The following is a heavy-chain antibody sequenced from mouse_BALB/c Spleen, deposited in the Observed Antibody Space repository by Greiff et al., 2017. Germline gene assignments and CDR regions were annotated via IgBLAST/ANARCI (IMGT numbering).Heavy chain of an antibody. V-gene: IGHV1-7*01. CDR1: GYTFTSYW. J-gene: IGHJ1*01. CDR3: ARSWTRYFDV. CDR2: INPSTGYT. Sequence: QVQLKESGAELAKPGASVKMSCKASGYTFTSYWMHWVKQRPGQGLEWIGYINPSTGYTEYNQKFKDKATLTADKSSSTAYMQLSSLTSEDSAVYYCARSWTRYFDVWGAGTTVTVSS.